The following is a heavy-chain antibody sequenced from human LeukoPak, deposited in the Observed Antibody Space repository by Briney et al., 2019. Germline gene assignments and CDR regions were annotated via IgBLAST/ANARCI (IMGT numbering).Heavy chain of an antibody. CDR2: IYHSGST. CDR1: GGSISSYY. V-gene: IGHV4-59*01. D-gene: IGHD1-1*01. Sequence: SETLSLTCTVSGGSISSYYWSWIRQPPGKGLEWIGYIYHSGSTNYNPSLKSRVTISVDTSKNQFSLKLSSVTAADTAVYYCASTRYPTNWRRFDYRGQGTLVTVSS. J-gene: IGHJ4*02. CDR3: ASTRYPTNWRRFDY.